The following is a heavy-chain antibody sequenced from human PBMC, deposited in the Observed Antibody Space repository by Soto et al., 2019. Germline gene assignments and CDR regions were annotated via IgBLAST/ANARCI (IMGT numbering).Heavy chain of an antibody. CDR1: GFTFSTYG. D-gene: IGHD2-21*01. J-gene: IGHJ6*02. CDR2: ISGSVGST. Sequence: EVQVLESGGGLVQSGGSLRLSCAASGFTFSTYGMSWVRQAPGEGLEWVSAISGSVGSTYYADSVKGRFTISRDNSKNTLYLQMNSLRAEDTAVYYCAKDPRSVVERSVYGMDVWGQGTTVTVSS. V-gene: IGHV3-23*01. CDR3: AKDPRSVVERSVYGMDV.